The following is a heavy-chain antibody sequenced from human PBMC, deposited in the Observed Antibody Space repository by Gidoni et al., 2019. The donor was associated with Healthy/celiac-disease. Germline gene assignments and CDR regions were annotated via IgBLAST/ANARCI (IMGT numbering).Heavy chain of an antibody. J-gene: IGHJ5*02. CDR3: ARTIVLMVYAMMFDP. V-gene: IGHV1-2*02. CDR1: GYTFTGYY. CDR2: INPNSGGT. D-gene: IGHD2-8*01. Sequence: QVQLVQSGAEVKKPGASVKVSCKASGYTFTGYYMHWVRQAPGQGLEWMGWINPNSGGTNYAQKFQGRVTMTRDTSISTAYMELSRLRSDDTAVYYCARTIVLMVYAMMFDPWGQGTLVTVSS.